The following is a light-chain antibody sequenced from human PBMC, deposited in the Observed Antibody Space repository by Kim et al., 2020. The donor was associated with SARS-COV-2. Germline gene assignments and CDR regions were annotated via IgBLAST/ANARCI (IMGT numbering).Light chain of an antibody. CDR2: EDS. V-gene: IGLV6-57*01. CDR1: SVSIASND. J-gene: IGLJ3*02. CDR3: QSYDSNNGV. Sequence: GKPLTIYCTRSSVSIASNDVKWYQQRPGSSPTTMIYEDSKRPSGVPDRFSGSIDSSSNSASLTISGLKAEDEADYYCQSYDSNNGVFGGGTQLTVL.